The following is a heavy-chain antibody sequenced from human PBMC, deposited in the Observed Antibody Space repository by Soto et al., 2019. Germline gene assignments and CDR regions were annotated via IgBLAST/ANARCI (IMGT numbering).Heavy chain of an antibody. CDR3: ARDSSSWYVSTRTNWFDP. J-gene: IGHJ5*02. V-gene: IGHV4-59*01. CDR1: GGSISSYY. Sequence: QVQLQESGPGLVKPSETLSLTCTVSGGSISSYYWSWIRQPPGKGLEWIGYIYYSGSTNYNPSLRSRATISVDTSKNQFSLKLSAVTAADTAVYYCARDSSSWYVSTRTNWFDPWGQGTLVTVSS. D-gene: IGHD6-13*01. CDR2: IYYSGST.